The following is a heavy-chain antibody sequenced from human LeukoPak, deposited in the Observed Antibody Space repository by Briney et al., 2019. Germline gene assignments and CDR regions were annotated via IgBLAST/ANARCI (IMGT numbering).Heavy chain of an antibody. V-gene: IGHV4-34*01. Sequence: SETLSLTCAVYGGSFSGYYWSWIRQPPGKGLEWIGEINHSGSTNYNPSLKSRVTISVDTSKNQFSLKLSSVTAADTVVYYCARIAGYSRVYYYYYYGMDVWGKGTTVTVSS. D-gene: IGHD6-13*01. CDR3: ARIAGYSRVYYYYYYGMDV. CDR2: INHSGST. CDR1: GGSFSGYY. J-gene: IGHJ6*04.